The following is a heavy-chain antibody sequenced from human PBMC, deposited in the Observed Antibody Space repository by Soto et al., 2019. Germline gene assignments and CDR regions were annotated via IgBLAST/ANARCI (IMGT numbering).Heavy chain of an antibody. CDR2: IYYSGST. Sequence: SETLSLTCTVSGGSIISGGYYWSWIRQHPGKGLEWIGYIYYSGSTYYNPSLKSRVTISVDTSKNQFTLKLSSVTAADTVVYYCARDTGLLAARPNTYYYYNYGMDVWGQGTTVTVSS. CDR1: GGSIISGGYY. CDR3: ARDTGLLAARPNTYYYYNYGMDV. J-gene: IGHJ6*02. D-gene: IGHD6-6*01. V-gene: IGHV4-31*03.